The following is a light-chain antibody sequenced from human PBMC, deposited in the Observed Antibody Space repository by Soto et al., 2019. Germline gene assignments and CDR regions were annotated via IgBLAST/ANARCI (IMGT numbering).Light chain of an antibody. CDR2: SNS. V-gene: IGLV1-44*01. J-gene: IGLJ1*01. CDR1: SSNVGGNT. CDR3: SSWDDTLNGYV. Sequence: QALVTKTHAVSVTPGQRVTISCSWSSSNVGGNTVTWFQQLPGTAPKLLIYSNSLRPYGIPDRISGSKSCTSASLAISGLQSEDEADYHCSSWDDTLNGYVFGTGTKVTVL.